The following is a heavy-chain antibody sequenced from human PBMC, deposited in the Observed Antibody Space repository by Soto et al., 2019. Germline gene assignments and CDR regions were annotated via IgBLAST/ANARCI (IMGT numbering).Heavy chain of an antibody. CDR3: TGKTAQGYCPSTSCYDNYGMDV. Sequence: EVQLVESGGGLVQPGGSLKLSCAASGFTFSGSAMHWVRQASGKGLEWVGRIRSKANSYATAYAASVKGRFTISRDDSKNTASRRTDSLKTDDPAVSYCTGKTAQGYCPSTSCYDNYGMDVWGQGTTVTVSS. V-gene: IGHV3-73*02. CDR2: IRSKANSYAT. J-gene: IGHJ6*02. D-gene: IGHD2-2*01. CDR1: GFTFSGSA.